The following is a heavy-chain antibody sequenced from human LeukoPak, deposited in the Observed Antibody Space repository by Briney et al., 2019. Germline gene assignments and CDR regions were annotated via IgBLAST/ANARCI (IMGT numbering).Heavy chain of an antibody. CDR3: ARGTRSSWYWY. J-gene: IGHJ4*02. CDR2: INHSGST. Sequence: SETLSLTCAVYGGSFSGYYWSWIRQPPGKGLEWIGEINHSGSTNYNPSLKSRVTISVDTPKNQFSLKLSSVTAADTAVYYCARGTRSSWYWYWGQGTLVTVSS. V-gene: IGHV4-34*01. D-gene: IGHD6-13*01. CDR1: GGSFSGYY.